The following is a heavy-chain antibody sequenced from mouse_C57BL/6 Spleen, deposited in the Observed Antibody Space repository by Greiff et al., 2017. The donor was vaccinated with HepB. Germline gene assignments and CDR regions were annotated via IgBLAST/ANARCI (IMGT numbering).Heavy chain of an antibody. D-gene: IGHD1-1*01. CDR3: ARGSYGSSYVGWYFDV. CDR1: GYTFSSSW. CDR2: IYPGDGDT. J-gene: IGHJ1*03. Sequence: QVQLQQSGPELVKPGASVKISCKASGYTFSSSWMHWVKQRPGKGLEWIGRIYPGDGDTNYNGKFKGKATLTADTSSSTAYMQLSSLTSEDSAVYFCARGSYGSSYVGWYFDVWGTGTTVTVSS. V-gene: IGHV1-82*01.